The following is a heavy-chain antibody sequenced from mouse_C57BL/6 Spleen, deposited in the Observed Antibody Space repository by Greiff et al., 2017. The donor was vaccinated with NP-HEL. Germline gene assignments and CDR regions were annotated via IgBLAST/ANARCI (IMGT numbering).Heavy chain of an antibody. J-gene: IGHJ2*01. CDR2: INPNNGGT. V-gene: IGHV1-22*01. CDR3: AFITTVFFDY. CDR1: GYTFTDYN. D-gene: IGHD1-1*01. Sequence: VQLQQSGPELVKPGASVKMSCKASGYTFTDYNMHWVKQSHGKSLEWIGYINPNNGGTSYNQKFKGKATLTVNKSSSTAYMELRSLTSEDSAVYYCAFITTVFFDYWGKGTTLTVSS.